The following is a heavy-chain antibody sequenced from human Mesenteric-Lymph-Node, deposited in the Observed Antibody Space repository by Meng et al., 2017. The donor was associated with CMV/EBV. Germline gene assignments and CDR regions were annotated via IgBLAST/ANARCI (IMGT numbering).Heavy chain of an antibody. Sequence: ASVKVSCKASGSSLANYYIHWVRQAPGHGLEWMGQINPTGSTTRQAQKFQGRITLTRDTSTGTVFMEMTSLRSEDTAFYYCARESLEFASSFYFHHWGQGTLVTVSS. J-gene: IGHJ1*01. CDR3: ARESLEFASSFYFHH. V-gene: IGHV1-46*01. CDR1: GSSLANYY. D-gene: IGHD3-10*01. CDR2: INPTGSTT.